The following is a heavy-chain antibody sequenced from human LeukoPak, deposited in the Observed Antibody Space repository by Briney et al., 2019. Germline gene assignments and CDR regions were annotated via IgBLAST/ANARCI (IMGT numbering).Heavy chain of an antibody. CDR2: ISGSGGST. V-gene: IGHV3-23*01. D-gene: IGHD2-21*01. CDR1: GFTVSGNY. J-gene: IGHJ4*02. Sequence: PGVSLRLSCAASGFTVSGNYMSWVRQAPGKGLEWVSAISGSGGSTYYADSVKGRFTISRDNSKNTLYLQMNSLRAEDTAVYYCAKDPGIPPDYWGQGTLVTVSS. CDR3: AKDPGIPPDY.